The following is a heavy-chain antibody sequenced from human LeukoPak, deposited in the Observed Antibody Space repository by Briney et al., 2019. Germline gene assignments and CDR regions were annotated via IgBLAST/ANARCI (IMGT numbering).Heavy chain of an antibody. CDR3: AREGGVAVLDY. V-gene: IGHV3-48*04. CDR2: ISSSSSTI. CDR1: GFTFSSYS. J-gene: IGHJ4*02. D-gene: IGHD3-16*01. Sequence: QTGGSLRLSCAASGFTFSSYSMNWVRQAPGKGLEWVSYISSSSSTIYYADSVKGRFTISRDNAKNSLYLQMNSLRAEDTAVYYCAREGGVAVLDYWGQGTLVTVSS.